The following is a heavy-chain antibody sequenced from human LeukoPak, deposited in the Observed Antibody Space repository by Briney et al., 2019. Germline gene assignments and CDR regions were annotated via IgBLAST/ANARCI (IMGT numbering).Heavy chain of an antibody. CDR3: ARGDDYGDNEVHFQH. D-gene: IGHD4-17*01. V-gene: IGHV1-18*01. Sequence: ASVKVSCKASGYTFTNFALSWVRQAPGQGLEWVGWIGTYDGHTYYAHKLQGRVTMTTDTSTSTAYMELRSLRSDDTAVYYCARGDDYGDNEVHFQHWGQGTLVTVSS. J-gene: IGHJ1*01. CDR2: IGTYDGHT. CDR1: GYTFTNFA.